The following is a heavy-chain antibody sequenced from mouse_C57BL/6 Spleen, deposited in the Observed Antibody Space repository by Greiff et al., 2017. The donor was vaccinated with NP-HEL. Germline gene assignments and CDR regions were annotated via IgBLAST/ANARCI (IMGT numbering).Heavy chain of an antibody. CDR3: ARTYYRNYAFAMDY. D-gene: IGHD2-10*01. V-gene: IGHV1-55*01. CDR2: IYPGSGST. Sequence: QVQLQQPGAELVKPGASVKMSCKASGYTFTSYWITWVKQRPGQGLEWIGDIYPGSGSTNYNEKFKSKATLTVDTSSSTAYMQLISLTSVDSAVYYCARTYYRNYAFAMDYWGQGTSVTVSA. CDR1: GYTFTSYW. J-gene: IGHJ4*01.